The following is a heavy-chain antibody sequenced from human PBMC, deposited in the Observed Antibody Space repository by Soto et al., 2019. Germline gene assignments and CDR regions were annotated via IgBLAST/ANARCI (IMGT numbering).Heavy chain of an antibody. CDR2: IRSKSNSYAT. Sequence: EVQLVESGGGLVQPGGSLKLSCAASGFTFSGSAMHWVRQASGKGLEWVGRIRSKSNSYATAYAASVKGRFTISRDDSKDTAYLRMNSLKTEDTAVYYCTRDPRNYYDSIGSANWFDPWGQGTLVTVSS. CDR3: TRDPRNYYDSIGSANWFDP. D-gene: IGHD3-22*01. J-gene: IGHJ5*02. V-gene: IGHV3-73*02. CDR1: GFTFSGSA.